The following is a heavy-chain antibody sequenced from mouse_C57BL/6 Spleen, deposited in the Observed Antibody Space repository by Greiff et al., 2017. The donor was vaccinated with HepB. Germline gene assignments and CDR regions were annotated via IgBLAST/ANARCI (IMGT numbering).Heavy chain of an antibody. J-gene: IGHJ2*01. Sequence: QVQLQQPGAELVKPGASVKMSCKASGYTFTSYWITWVKQRPGQGLEWIGDIYPGSGSTNYNEKFKSKATLTVDTSSSTAYMQLSSLTSEDSAVYYGATDYYGSSWYYFDYWGQGTTLTVSS. CDR2: IYPGSGST. V-gene: IGHV1-55*01. D-gene: IGHD1-1*01. CDR1: GYTFTSYW. CDR3: ATDYYGSSWYYFDY.